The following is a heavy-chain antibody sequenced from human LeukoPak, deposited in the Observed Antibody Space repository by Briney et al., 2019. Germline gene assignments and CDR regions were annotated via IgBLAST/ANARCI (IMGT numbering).Heavy chain of an antibody. CDR1: GGSISSGGYY. Sequence: PSETLSLTCTVSGGSISSGGYYWSWIRQHPGKGLEWIGYIYYSGSTYYNPSLKSRVTISVDTSKNQFSLKPSSVTAADTAVYYCARDPFYYGSGSYWGQGTLVTVSS. CDR2: IYYSGST. CDR3: ARDPFYYGSGSY. J-gene: IGHJ4*02. V-gene: IGHV4-31*03. D-gene: IGHD3-10*01.